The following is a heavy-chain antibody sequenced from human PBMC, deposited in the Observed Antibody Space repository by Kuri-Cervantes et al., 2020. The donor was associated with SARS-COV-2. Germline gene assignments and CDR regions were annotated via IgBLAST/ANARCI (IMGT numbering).Heavy chain of an antibody. CDR1: GFTFSSYS. J-gene: IGHJ4*02. V-gene: IGHV3-48*04. CDR2: ISSSGSTI. D-gene: IGHD3-22*01. CDR3: ARETRDSSGYYRLSLDY. Sequence: GESLKISCVASGFTFSSYSMNWVRQAPGKGLEWVSYISSSGSTIYYADSVKGRFTISRDNAKNSLYLQMNSLRAEDTAVYYCARETRDSSGYYRLSLDYWGQGTLVTVSS.